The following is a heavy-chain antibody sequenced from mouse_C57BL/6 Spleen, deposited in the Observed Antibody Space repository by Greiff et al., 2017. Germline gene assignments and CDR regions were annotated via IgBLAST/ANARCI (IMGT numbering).Heavy chain of an antibody. CDR1: GYAFSSSW. V-gene: IGHV1-82*01. D-gene: IGHD1-1*02. CDR2: IYPGDGDT. J-gene: IGHJ4*01. CDR3: ARWGLVMDD. Sequence: QVQLQQSGPELVKPGASVKISCKASGYAFSSSWMNWVKQRPGKGLEWIGRIYPGDGDTNYNGKFKGKATLTADKSSSTAYMQLSSLTSEDSAVYFCARWGLVMDDWGQGTSVTVSS.